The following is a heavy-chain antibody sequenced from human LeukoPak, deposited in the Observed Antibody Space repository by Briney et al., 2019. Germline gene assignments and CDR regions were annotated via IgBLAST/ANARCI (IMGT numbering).Heavy chain of an antibody. V-gene: IGHV4-59*08. D-gene: IGHD3-9*01. J-gene: IGHJ6*02. CDR2: ISYSGST. CDR1: GGSIRIYY. Sequence: KPSETLSLTHAVSGGSIRIYYWTWITQTPRKGLVGCGYISYSGSTNYNPALKRRSTISSDRSKNQFPRRLSSVTAADTAVYYWARGPSRDWAPYAVDVWGLGTTVIVSS. CDR3: ARGPSRDWAPYAVDV.